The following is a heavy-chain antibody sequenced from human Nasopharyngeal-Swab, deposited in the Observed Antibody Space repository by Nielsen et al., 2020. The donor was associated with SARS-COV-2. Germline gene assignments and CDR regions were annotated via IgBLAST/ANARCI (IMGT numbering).Heavy chain of an antibody. Sequence: SVKVSCKASGGTFSSYAISWVRQAPGQGLEWMGGIIPILGIASYAQKFQGRVTITADKSTSTAYMELSSLRSEDTAVYYCARNKPDRHIDYWGQGTLVTVSS. CDR1: GGTFSSYA. V-gene: IGHV1-69*10. D-gene: IGHD1-14*01. CDR2: IIPILGIA. CDR3: ARNKPDRHIDY. J-gene: IGHJ4*02.